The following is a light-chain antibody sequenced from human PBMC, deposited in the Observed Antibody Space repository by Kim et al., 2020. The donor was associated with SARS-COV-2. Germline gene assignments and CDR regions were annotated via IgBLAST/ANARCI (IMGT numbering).Light chain of an antibody. CDR3: QQIYIFPQT. CDR2: GAS. J-gene: IGKJ1*01. V-gene: IGKV1-39*01. Sequence: DIQMTQSPSSLTASVGDRVTITCRASHTISSYLNWYQQKPGKVPKLLIYGASSLQSGVPSRFSGGGSATEFTLTIDSLQPEDFATYYCQQIYIFPQTFGQGTKVDIK. CDR1: HTISSY.